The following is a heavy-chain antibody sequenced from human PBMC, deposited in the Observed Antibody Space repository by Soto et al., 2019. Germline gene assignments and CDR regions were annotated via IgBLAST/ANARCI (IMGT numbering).Heavy chain of an antibody. V-gene: IGHV1-18*01. Sequence: ASVKVSCKASGYTFTNYGINWLRQSPGQGLEWMGWISAYNGNRNYAQKVQGRVTMTTDTSTSTAYMELRSLRSDDTAVYYCARDTDCSSTSCYDYWGQGTLVTVSS. J-gene: IGHJ4*02. CDR2: ISAYNGNR. CDR1: GYTFTNYG. D-gene: IGHD2-2*01. CDR3: ARDTDCSSTSCYDY.